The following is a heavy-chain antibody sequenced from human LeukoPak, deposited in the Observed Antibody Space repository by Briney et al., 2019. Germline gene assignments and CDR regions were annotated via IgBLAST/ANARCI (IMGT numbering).Heavy chain of an antibody. CDR3: AKDGGSSWYGRYYYYMDV. J-gene: IGHJ6*03. CDR2: ISYDGSNK. Sequence: GGSLRLSCAASGFTFSSYGMHWVRQAPGKGLEWVAVISYDGSNKYYADSVKGRFTISRDNSKNTLYLQMNSLRAEDTAVYYCAKDGGSSWYGRYYYYMDVWGKGTTVTVSS. CDR1: GFTFSSYG. D-gene: IGHD6-13*01. V-gene: IGHV3-30*18.